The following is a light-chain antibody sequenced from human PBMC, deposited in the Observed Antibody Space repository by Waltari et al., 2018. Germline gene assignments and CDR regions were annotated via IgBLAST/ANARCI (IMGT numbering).Light chain of an antibody. CDR3: GSYRSGSTLV. V-gene: IGLV2-14*03. J-gene: IGLJ2*01. CDR2: NVH. Sequence: QSVLTQPASVSGSPGQSIAISCTGTSSDIGGHIHVSWYQQHPGKAPKIIIYNVHNRPSGVSDRFSGSKSGNTASLTISGLQAEDEADYYCGSYRSGSTLVFGGGTRLTVL. CDR1: SSDIGGHIH.